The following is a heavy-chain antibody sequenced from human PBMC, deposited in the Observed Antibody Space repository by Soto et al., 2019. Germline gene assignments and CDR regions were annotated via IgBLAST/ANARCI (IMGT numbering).Heavy chain of an antibody. J-gene: IGHJ6*02. CDR3: ARDRRGIAAPGGRMDV. CDR2: ITADNGGT. Sequence: ASVKVSCKSSGYIFTSYRINWVRQAPGQGLEWLGCITADNGGTDLPQNLKSRVTMTRDTSRSTDYLELRSLTSDETAVYYCARDRRGIAAPGGRMDVWGQGXTVTVSS. CDR1: GYIFTSYR. V-gene: IGHV1-18*01. D-gene: IGHD6-13*01.